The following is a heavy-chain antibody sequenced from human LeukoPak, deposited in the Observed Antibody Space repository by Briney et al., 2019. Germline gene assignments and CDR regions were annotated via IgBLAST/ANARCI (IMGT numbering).Heavy chain of an antibody. J-gene: IGHJ2*01. Sequence: SKTLSLTCAVYGGSFSGYYWSWIRQPPGKGLEWIGEINHSGSTNYNPSLESRVTISVDTSKNQFSLKLSSVTAADTAVYYCARGYRRYSSAGGAPYWYFDLWGRGTLVTVSS. CDR1: GGSFSGYY. CDR3: ARGYRRYSSAGGAPYWYFDL. V-gene: IGHV4-34*01. CDR2: INHSGST. D-gene: IGHD6-19*01.